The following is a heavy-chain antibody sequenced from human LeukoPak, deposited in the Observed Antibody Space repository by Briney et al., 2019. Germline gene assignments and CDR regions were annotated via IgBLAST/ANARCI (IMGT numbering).Heavy chain of an antibody. CDR3: AKDAYYDSSGYWPPPGFDP. J-gene: IGHJ5*02. V-gene: IGHV3-21*01. CDR2: IDSSTTRI. D-gene: IGHD3-22*01. CDR1: GFTFRSFS. Sequence: GGSLRLSCAASGFTFRSFSMNWVRQAPGKGLEWVSAIDSSTTRIYYANSVRGRFTISRDNSKNTLYLQMNSLRAEDTAVYYCAKDAYYDSSGYWPPPGFDPWGQGTLVTVSS.